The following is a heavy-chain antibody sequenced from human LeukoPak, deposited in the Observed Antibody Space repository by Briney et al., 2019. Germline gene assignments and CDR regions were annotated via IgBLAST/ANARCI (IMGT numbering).Heavy chain of an antibody. CDR3: ASPLYYDILTGYSSGDY. CDR1: GFTVSSNY. CDR2: IYSGGST. Sequence: GGSLRLSCAASGFTVSSNYMSWVRQAPGKGLEWVSVIYSGGSTYYADSVKGRFTISRDNSKNTLYLQMNSLGAEDTAVYYCASPLYYDILTGYSSGDYWGQGTLVTVSS. D-gene: IGHD3-9*01. J-gene: IGHJ4*02. V-gene: IGHV3-66*01.